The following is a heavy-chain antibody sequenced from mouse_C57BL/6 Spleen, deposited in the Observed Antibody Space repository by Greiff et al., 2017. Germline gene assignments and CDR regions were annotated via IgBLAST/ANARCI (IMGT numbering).Heavy chain of an antibody. CDR1: GYTFTDYY. CDR3: ARVEDGYWYFDV. Sequence: VQLQQSGPELVKPGASVKISCKASGYTFTDYYMNWVKQSHGKSLEWIGDINPNNGGTSYNQKFKGKATLTVDKSSSTAYMELRSLTSEDSAVYYCARVEDGYWYFDVWGTGTTVTVSS. V-gene: IGHV1-26*01. J-gene: IGHJ1*03. CDR2: INPNNGGT.